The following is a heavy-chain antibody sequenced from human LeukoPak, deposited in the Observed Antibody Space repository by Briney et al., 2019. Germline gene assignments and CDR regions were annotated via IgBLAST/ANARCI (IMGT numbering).Heavy chain of an antibody. J-gene: IGHJ5*02. CDR2: IYHSGST. CDR1: GGSISSGGYS. CDR3: ARASDDWFDP. V-gene: IGHV4-30-2*01. Sequence: TASETLSLTCAVSGGSISSGGYSWSWIRQPPGKGLEWIGYIYHSGSTYYNPSFKSRVTISVDRSKNQFSLKLSSVTAADTAVYYCARASDDWFDPWGQGTLVTVSS. D-gene: IGHD6-6*01.